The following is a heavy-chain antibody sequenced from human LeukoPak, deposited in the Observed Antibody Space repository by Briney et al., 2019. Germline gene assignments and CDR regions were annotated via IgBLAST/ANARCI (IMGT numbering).Heavy chain of an antibody. CDR1: GGSSSSYY. D-gene: IGHD2-8*01. CDR2: IYYSGST. J-gene: IGHJ4*02. CDR3: AKALMVYAITVTDY. V-gene: IGHV4-59*01. Sequence: PSETLSLTCAVYGGSSSSYYWSWIRQPPGKGLEWIGYIYYSGSTNYNPSLKSRVTISVDTSKNQFSLKLSSVTAADTAVYYCAKALMVYAITVTDYWGQGTLVTVSS.